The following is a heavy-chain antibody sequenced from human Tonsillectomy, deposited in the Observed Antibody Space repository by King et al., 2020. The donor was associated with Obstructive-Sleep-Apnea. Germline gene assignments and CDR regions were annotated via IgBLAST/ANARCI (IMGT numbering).Heavy chain of an antibody. CDR1: GYTFTTHW. J-gene: IGHJ6*02. V-gene: IGHV5-51*01. D-gene: IGHD1-14*01. CDR2: IHPDDSDT. Sequence: QLVQSGAEVKKPGESLKISCQGSGYTFTTHWIAWVRQRPGKGLECMGIIHPDDSDTRYSPSFQGQVTISADKSINTAYLQWNSLKASDTAMYYCARGSTTRFYDSYFGMDVWGPGTTVAVSS. CDR3: ARGSTTRFYDSYFGMDV.